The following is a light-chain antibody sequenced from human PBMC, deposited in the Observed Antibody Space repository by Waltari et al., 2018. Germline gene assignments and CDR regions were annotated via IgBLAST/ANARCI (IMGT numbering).Light chain of an antibody. Sequence: SCRASQRVGRSVTWYQQKAGQAPRRLIYGASSRATCIPDRFSGSGSGTDFSLTISRLEPEDFALYYCQHYVRLPVSFGQGTKVDI. V-gene: IGKV3-20*01. CDR3: QHYVRLPVS. J-gene: IGKJ1*01. CDR2: GAS. CDR1: QRVGRS.